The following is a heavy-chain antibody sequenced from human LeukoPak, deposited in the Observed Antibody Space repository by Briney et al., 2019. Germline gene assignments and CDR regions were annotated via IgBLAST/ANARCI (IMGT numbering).Heavy chain of an antibody. V-gene: IGHV1-69*04. J-gene: IGHJ5*02. Sequence: GASVKVSCKASGGTFSSYAISWVRQAPGQGFEWMGRIIPILGIANYAQKFQGRVTITADKSTSTAYMELSSLRSEDTAVYYCAGGSGIWHWFDPWGQGTLVTVSS. CDR2: IIPILGIA. D-gene: IGHD2-15*01. CDR3: AGGSGIWHWFDP. CDR1: GGTFSSYA.